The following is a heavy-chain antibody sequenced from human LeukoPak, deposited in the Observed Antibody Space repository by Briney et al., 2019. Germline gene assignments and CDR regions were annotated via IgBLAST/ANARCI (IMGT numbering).Heavy chain of an antibody. CDR2: IYSGGST. D-gene: IGHD4-17*01. Sequence: GGSLRLSCAASGFTVSSNYMSWVRQAPGKGLEWVSVIYSGGSTYYADSVRGRFTISRDNSKNTLYLQINSLRVEDTAVYYCIVFGDSNHWGQGTLVTVSS. CDR1: GFTVSSNY. CDR3: IVFGDSNH. V-gene: IGHV3-53*01. J-gene: IGHJ5*02.